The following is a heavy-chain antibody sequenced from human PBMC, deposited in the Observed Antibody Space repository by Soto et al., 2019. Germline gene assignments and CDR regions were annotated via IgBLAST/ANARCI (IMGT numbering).Heavy chain of an antibody. D-gene: IGHD1-26*01. Sequence: QLQLQESGPGLVRPSETLSLTCTVSGGSISGFFWSWIRQPAGKGLEWIGRIYSSGSTNYNPSLKSRVTMSVDTSKNQFSLKLTSVTAADTAVYSCARSTSGSSYFAFFDYWGQGTLVTVSS. J-gene: IGHJ4*02. V-gene: IGHV4-4*07. CDR3: ARSTSGSSYFAFFDY. CDR2: IYSSGST. CDR1: GGSISGFF.